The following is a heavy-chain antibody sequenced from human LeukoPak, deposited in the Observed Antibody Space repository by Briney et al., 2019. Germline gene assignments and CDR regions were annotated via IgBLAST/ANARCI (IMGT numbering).Heavy chain of an antibody. Sequence: GGSLRLSCAASRFTLSTSGMNWVRQAPGKGLEWVSYISSGSSTIFYSDSVKGRFTIFRDNAKNSLYLQMNSLRAEDTAVYYCARDGMLGYCSGDSCYLDAFDIWGQGTTVTVSS. J-gene: IGHJ3*02. D-gene: IGHD2-15*01. CDR3: ARDGMLGYCSGDSCYLDAFDI. CDR1: RFTLSTSG. V-gene: IGHV3-48*01. CDR2: ISSGSSTI.